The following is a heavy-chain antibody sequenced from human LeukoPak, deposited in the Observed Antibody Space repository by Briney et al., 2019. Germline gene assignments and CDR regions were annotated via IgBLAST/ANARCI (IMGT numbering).Heavy chain of an antibody. Sequence: PGGSLRLSCAASGFTFSSYAMSWVRQAPGKGLEWVSAISGSGGSTYYADSVKGRFTISRDNSKNTLYLQMNSLRAEDTAVYYCARSPGIWNEYGRLEYWGQGALVTVSS. V-gene: IGHV3-23*01. CDR3: ARSPGIWNEYGRLEY. CDR1: GFTFSSYA. CDR2: ISGSGGST. J-gene: IGHJ4*02. D-gene: IGHD1-1*01.